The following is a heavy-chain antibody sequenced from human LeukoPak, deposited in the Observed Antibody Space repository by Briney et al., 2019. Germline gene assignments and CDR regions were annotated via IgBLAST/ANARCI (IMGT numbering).Heavy chain of an antibody. Sequence: SETLSLTCTVSGGSISSSSYYWSWIRQPAGKGLEWIGRIYTSGSTNYNPSLKSRVTMSVDTPKNQFSLKLSSVTAADTAVYYCARDLDWFDPWGQGTLVTVSS. V-gene: IGHV4-61*02. J-gene: IGHJ5*02. CDR1: GGSISSSSYY. D-gene: IGHD3-16*01. CDR3: ARDLDWFDP. CDR2: IYTSGST.